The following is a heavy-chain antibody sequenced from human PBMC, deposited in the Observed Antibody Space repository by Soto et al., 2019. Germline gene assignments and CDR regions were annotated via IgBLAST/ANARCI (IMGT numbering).Heavy chain of an antibody. Sequence: SETLSLTCTVSGGSISSSSYYWGWIRQPPGKGLEWIASIKYSGTTSYNPSLKSRVTLSVDTSKNQFALKLSSVTAAETAVYYCARHNYGSGSTYFDYWGQGTLVTVSS. V-gene: IGHV4-39*01. CDR2: IKYSGTT. J-gene: IGHJ4*02. CDR3: ARHNYGSGSTYFDY. CDR1: GGSISSSSYY. D-gene: IGHD3-10*01.